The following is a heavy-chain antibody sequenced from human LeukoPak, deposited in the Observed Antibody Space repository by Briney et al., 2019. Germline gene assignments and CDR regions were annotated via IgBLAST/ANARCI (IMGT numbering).Heavy chain of an antibody. V-gene: IGHV1-69*13. Sequence: GASVKVSCKASGGTFNTNTVTWVRQAPGQGLEWMGGIIPIFNTPTYAQKFQGRVTIIADESTSTVYMELSSLRSEDTAVYYCARGYTNYGYVFDIWGQGTMVTVSS. CDR2: IIPIFNTP. CDR1: GGTFNTNT. D-gene: IGHD4-11*01. J-gene: IGHJ3*02. CDR3: ARGYTNYGYVFDI.